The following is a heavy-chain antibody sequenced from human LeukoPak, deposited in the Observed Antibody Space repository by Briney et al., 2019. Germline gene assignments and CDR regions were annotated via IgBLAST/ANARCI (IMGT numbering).Heavy chain of an antibody. CDR2: IYYSGST. D-gene: IGHD3-3*01. V-gene: IGHV4-59*01. J-gene: IGHJ6*03. CDR3: ASSGYYDFWSGYYGYMDV. Sequence: SETLSLTCTVSGGSISSYYWSWVRQPPGKGLEWIGYIYYSGSTNYNPSLKSRVTISVDTSKNQFSLKPSSVTAADTAVYYCASSGYYDFWSGYYGYMDVWGKGTTVTVSS. CDR1: GGSISSYY.